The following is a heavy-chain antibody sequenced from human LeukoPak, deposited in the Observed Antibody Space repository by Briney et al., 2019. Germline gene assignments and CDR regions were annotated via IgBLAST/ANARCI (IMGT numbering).Heavy chain of an antibody. D-gene: IGHD3-22*01. V-gene: IGHV3-23*01. CDR1: GFTFSNYA. J-gene: IGHJ3*02. CDR3: AKDYYDSSGYYNDAFDM. CDR2: IDGPTFRT. Sequence: GGSLRLSCAASGFTFSNYAMHWVRQAPGKGLEWVSTIDGPTFRTHYADSVMGRFTISRDNSKNTLYLQMNSLRAEDTAVYYCAKDYYDSSGYYNDAFDMWGQGTMVTVSS.